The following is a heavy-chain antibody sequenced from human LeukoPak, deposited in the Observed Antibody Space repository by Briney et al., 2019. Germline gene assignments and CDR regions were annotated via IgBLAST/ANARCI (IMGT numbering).Heavy chain of an antibody. D-gene: IGHD1-26*01. CDR2: IYHSGST. J-gene: IGHJ4*02. V-gene: IGHV4-39*07. CDR1: SGSINSGSYY. CDR3: ARDQGGTYHSYYFDY. Sequence: SETLSLTCTVSSGSINSGSYYWNWIRQPAGKGLEWIGTIYHSGSTYYNPSLKSRVTISVDTSKNQFSLKLSSVTAADTAVYYCARDQGGTYHSYYFDYWGQGTLVTVSS.